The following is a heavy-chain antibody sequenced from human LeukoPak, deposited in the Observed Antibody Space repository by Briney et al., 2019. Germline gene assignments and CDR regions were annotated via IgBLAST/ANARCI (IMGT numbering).Heavy chain of an antibody. Sequence: GESLKISCKGSGYNFTSYWVGWVRQMPGKGLQCLGTIYPGDSDTRYSPSFQGQVTISVDKSVSTAYLQWSSLKASDTAMYYCARSHSSGGARGIQYWGQGTPVTVSS. CDR3: ARSHSSGGARGIQY. CDR1: GYNFTSYW. J-gene: IGHJ1*01. CDR2: IYPGDSDT. V-gene: IGHV5-51*01. D-gene: IGHD2-15*01.